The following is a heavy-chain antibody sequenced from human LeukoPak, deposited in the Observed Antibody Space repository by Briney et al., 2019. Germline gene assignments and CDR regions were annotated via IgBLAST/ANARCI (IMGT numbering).Heavy chain of an antibody. J-gene: IGHJ4*02. CDR2: ISAYNGDT. D-gene: IGHD6-13*01. Sequence: GASVKVSCKASGYTFTSYGISWVRQAPGQGLEWMGWISAYNGDTNYAQKLQGRVTMTTDTSTSTAYMELRSLRSDDTAVYYCARVWGSSWYAPDFDYWGQGTLVPVSS. V-gene: IGHV1-18*01. CDR3: ARVWGSSWYAPDFDY. CDR1: GYTFTSYG.